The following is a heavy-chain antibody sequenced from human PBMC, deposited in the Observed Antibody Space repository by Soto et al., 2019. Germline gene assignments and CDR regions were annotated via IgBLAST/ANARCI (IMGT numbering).Heavy chain of an antibody. Sequence: QVQLQQWGAGLLKPSETLSLTCAVYGGSFSGYYWSWIRQPPGKGLEWIGEINHSGSTNYNPSLKSRVTISVDTSKNQFSLKLSSVTAADTAVYYCARGGGVAAAGTVDYWGQGTLVTVSS. CDR1: GGSFSGYY. V-gene: IGHV4-34*01. J-gene: IGHJ4*02. CDR2: INHSGST. D-gene: IGHD6-13*01. CDR3: ARGGGVAAAGTVDY.